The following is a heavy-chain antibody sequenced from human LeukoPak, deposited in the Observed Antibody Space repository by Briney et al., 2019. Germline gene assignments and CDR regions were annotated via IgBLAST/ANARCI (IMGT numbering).Heavy chain of an antibody. J-gene: IGHJ4*02. V-gene: IGHV3-30-3*01. CDR2: ISYDGSNK. D-gene: IGHD4-17*01. CDR1: GFTFSSYA. Sequence: GGSLRLSCAASGFTFSSYAIHWIRQAPGKGLEWVAVISYDGSNKYYADSVKGRFTISRDNSKNTLYLQMNSLRAEDTAVYYCARETGSAVGSTDFDYWGQGTLVTVSS. CDR3: ARETGSAVGSTDFDY.